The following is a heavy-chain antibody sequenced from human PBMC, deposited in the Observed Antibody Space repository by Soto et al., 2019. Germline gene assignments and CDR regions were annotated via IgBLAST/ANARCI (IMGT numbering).Heavy chain of an antibody. V-gene: IGHV3-48*01. CDR2: ISSSSSTI. D-gene: IGHD2-15*01. CDR1: GFTFSSYS. Sequence: EVQLVESGGGLVQPGGSLRLSCAASGFTFSSYSMNWVRQAPGKGLEWVSYISSSSSTIYYADSVKGRFTISRDNAKSSLYLQMNSLRAEDTAVYYCARVTCSGGSCYSGYYYYYMDVWGKGTTVTVSS. CDR3: ARVTCSGGSCYSGYYYYYMDV. J-gene: IGHJ6*03.